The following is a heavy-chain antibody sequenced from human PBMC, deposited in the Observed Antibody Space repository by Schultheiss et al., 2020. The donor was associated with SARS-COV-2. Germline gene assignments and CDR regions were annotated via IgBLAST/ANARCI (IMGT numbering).Heavy chain of an antibody. Sequence: GESLKISCAASGFTFSSYAMSWVRQAPGKGLEWVSYISSSGSTIYYADSVKGRFTISRDNAKNTLYLQMNSLRAEDTAVYYCARDDAFDIWGQGTMVTVSS. CDR2: ISSSGSTI. CDR1: GFTFSSYA. V-gene: IGHV3-48*04. J-gene: IGHJ3*02. CDR3: ARDDAFDI.